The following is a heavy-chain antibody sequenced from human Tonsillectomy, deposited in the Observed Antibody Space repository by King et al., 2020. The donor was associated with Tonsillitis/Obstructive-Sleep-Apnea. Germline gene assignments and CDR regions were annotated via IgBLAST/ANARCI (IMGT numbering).Heavy chain of an antibody. J-gene: IGHJ5*02. D-gene: IGHD6-19*01. Sequence: QLQESGPGLMKPSETLSLTCTVSGDSISNYFWSWIRQPPGKGLEWIGYIYYSGTTNYNPSLKSRITISVDTSKNKFSLKLSSVTAADTAVYYCARQNSSREFDPWGQGTLVTVSS. CDR3: ARQNSSREFDP. CDR2: IYYSGTT. CDR1: GDSISNYF. V-gene: IGHV4-59*01.